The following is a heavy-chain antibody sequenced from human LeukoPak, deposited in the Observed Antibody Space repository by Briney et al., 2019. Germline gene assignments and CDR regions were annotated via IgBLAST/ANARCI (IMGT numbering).Heavy chain of an antibody. V-gene: IGHV3-53*01. CDR1: GFTVTTNY. CDR3: ARHSTMASGPFDI. D-gene: IGHD5-24*01. CDR2: IYSGGSS. J-gene: IGHJ3*02. Sequence: GGSLRLSCAASGFTVTTNYMSWVSQAPGKGLEGVSVIYSGGSSYYADSVQGRFTISRDNSKNTLYLQMHSLRAEDTAVYYCARHSTMASGPFDIWGQGTMVTVSS.